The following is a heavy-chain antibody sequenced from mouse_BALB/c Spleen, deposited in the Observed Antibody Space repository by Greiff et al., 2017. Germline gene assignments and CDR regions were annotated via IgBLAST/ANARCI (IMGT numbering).Heavy chain of an antibody. V-gene: IGHV1-55*01. Sequence: QVQLQQPGAELVKPGTSVKLSCKASGYNFTSYWINWVKLRPGQGLEWIGDIYPGSGSTNYNEKFKSKATLTVDKSSSTAYMQLSSLTSEDSAVYYCASGDGKVRHFDYWGQGTTLTVSS. CDR1: GYNFTSYW. J-gene: IGHJ2*01. D-gene: IGHD2-14*01. CDR3: ASGDGKVRHFDY. CDR2: IYPGSGST.